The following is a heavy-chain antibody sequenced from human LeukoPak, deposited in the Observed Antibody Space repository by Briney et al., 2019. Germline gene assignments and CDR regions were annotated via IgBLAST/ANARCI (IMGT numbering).Heavy chain of an antibody. Sequence: SETLSLTCSVSGGSISSSSYFWGWIRQPPGKGLEWIASVHHSGSTYYNPSLKSRLTISVDTSKNQFSLKMSSVTAADTAVYFCARQLYVSGSYYAPMDVWGEGTTVTISS. D-gene: IGHD3-10*01. CDR3: ARQLYVSGSYYAPMDV. CDR2: VHHSGST. V-gene: IGHV4-39*01. CDR1: GGSISSSSYF. J-gene: IGHJ6*03.